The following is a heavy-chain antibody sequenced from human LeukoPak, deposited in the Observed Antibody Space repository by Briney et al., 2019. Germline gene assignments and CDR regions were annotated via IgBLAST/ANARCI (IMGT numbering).Heavy chain of an antibody. J-gene: IGHJ4*02. CDR3: TTLFYGSGSYSTRDY. CDR2: IKSKTDGGTT. Sequence: GGSLRLSCAASGFTFSNAWMSWVRQAPGKGLEWVGRIKSKTDGGTTDYAAPVKGRFTISRDDSKNTLYLQMNSLKTEDTAVYYCTTLFYGSGSYSTRDYWGQGTLVTVSS. CDR1: GFTFSNAW. D-gene: IGHD3-10*01. V-gene: IGHV3-15*01.